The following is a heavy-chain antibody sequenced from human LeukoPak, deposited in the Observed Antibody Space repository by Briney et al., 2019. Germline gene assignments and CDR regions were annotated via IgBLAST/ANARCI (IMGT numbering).Heavy chain of an antibody. CDR1: GFTVSSNY. CDR3: ARDIAPSAIPDAFDF. J-gene: IGHJ3*01. D-gene: IGHD2-2*02. CDR2: IYSGGST. Sequence: GGSLRLSCAASGFTVSSNYMSWVRQAPGKGLERVSVIYSGGSTYYADSVKGRFTISRDNANNSLYLQMNSLRAEDTAVYYCARDIAPSAIPDAFDFWGRGAMVTVSS. V-gene: IGHV3-53*01.